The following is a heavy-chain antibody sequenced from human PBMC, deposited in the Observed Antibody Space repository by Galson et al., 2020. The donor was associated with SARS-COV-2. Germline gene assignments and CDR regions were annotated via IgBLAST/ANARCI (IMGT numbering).Heavy chain of an antibody. Sequence: ETSETLSLTCTVPGGSISSSSYYWGWIRQPPGKGLEWIGSIYYSGSTYYNPSLKSRVTISIDTSKNHFSLKLSSVTAADTAVYYCARGTDYVWGSYRPKGHYFDYWGQGTLVTVSS. V-gene: IGHV4-39*02. CDR1: GGSISSSSYY. D-gene: IGHD3-16*02. CDR3: ARGTDYVWGSYRPKGHYFDY. J-gene: IGHJ4*02. CDR2: IYYSGST.